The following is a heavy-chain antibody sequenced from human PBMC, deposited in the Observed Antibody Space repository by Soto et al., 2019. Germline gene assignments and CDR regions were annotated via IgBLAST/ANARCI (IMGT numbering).Heavy chain of an antibody. Sequence: EVQLVESGGGLVQPGGSLRLSCAASGFTFSVYWMHWVRQAPGKGLVWVSRIDSDGSTTSYADSVKGRLTISRDNAKSTLYLQMNSLRAEDTAVYYCARPGYSNYGPGVDVWGQGTTVTVSS. V-gene: IGHV3-74*01. CDR3: ARPGYSNYGPGVDV. CDR1: GFTFSVYW. D-gene: IGHD4-4*01. J-gene: IGHJ6*02. CDR2: IDSDGSTT.